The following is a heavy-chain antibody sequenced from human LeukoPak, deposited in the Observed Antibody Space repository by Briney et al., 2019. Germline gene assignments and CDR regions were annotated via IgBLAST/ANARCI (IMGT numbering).Heavy chain of an antibody. D-gene: IGHD3-16*01. CDR2: IYSGGST. CDR1: GFTVSSNY. Sequence: GGSLRLSCAASGFTVSSNYMSWVRQAPGKGLEWVSVIYSGGSTYYADSVKGRFTISRDNAKNSLYLQMNSLRAEDTALYYCARDLSLLPSYMDVWGKGTTVTVSS. CDR3: ARDLSLLPSYMDV. V-gene: IGHV3-53*01. J-gene: IGHJ6*03.